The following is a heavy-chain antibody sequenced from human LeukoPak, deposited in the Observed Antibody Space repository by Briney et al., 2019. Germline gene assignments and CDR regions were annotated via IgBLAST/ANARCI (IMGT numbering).Heavy chain of an antibody. CDR3: ARGSGGLELRGYYFDY. V-gene: IGHV4-34*01. J-gene: IGHJ4*02. CDR1: GGSISSYY. Sequence: TSETLSLTCTVSGGSISSYYWSWIRQPPGKGLEWIGEINHSGSTNYNPSLKSRVTISVDTSKSQFSLKLSSVTAADTAVYYCARGSGGLELRGYYFDYWGQGTLVTVSS. CDR2: INHSGST. D-gene: IGHD1-7*01.